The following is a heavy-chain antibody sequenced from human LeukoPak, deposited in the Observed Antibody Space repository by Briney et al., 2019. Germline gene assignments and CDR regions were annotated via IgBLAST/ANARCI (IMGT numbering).Heavy chain of an antibody. Sequence: SETLSLTCNVSGGSINTGDYYWTWIRQSPGKGLEWMGYIYYSGSTYYNPSLQSRLTISLDTSKNQFSLKLSSVTAEDTAVYYCAGDHMVRGVIMGFFGFDHWGQGTLATVSS. D-gene: IGHD3-10*01. J-gene: IGHJ4*02. V-gene: IGHV4-30-4*01. CDR1: GGSINTGDYY. CDR3: AGDHMVRGVIMGFFGFDH. CDR2: IYYSGST.